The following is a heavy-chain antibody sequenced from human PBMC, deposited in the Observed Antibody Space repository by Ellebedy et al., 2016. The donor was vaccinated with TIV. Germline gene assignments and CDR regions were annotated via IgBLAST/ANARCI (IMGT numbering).Heavy chain of an antibody. D-gene: IGHD3-9*01. CDR3: ARDTSRNYDILTGYYTPYYYGMDV. Sequence: GGSLRLXXAASGLTFSNYSMNWVRQAPGKGLEWVSSISSSSSYIYYADSVKGRFIISRDNAKNSLYLQMNSLRAEDTAGYYCARDTSRNYDILTGYYTPYYYGMDVWGQGTTVTVSS. CDR2: ISSSSSYI. V-gene: IGHV3-21*01. CDR1: GLTFSNYS. J-gene: IGHJ6*02.